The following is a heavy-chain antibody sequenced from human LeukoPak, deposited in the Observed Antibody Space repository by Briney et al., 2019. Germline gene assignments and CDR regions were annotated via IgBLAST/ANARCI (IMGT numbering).Heavy chain of an antibody. D-gene: IGHD3-22*01. CDR2: MNPNSGNT. CDR1: RYTFTSYD. V-gene: IGHV1-8*01. J-gene: IGHJ6*02. CDR3: ARSMYYYDSSGYYYVKYYGMDV. Sequence: RRASVKVSCKASRYTFTSYDINWVRQATGQGLEWRGWMNPNSGNTGYAQKFQGRVTMTRKTSISTAYMELSSLRSEDTAVYYCARSMYYYDSSGYYYVKYYGMDVWGQGTTVTVSS.